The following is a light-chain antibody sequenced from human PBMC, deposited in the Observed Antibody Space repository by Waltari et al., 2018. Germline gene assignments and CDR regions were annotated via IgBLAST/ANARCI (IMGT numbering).Light chain of an antibody. CDR1: QSLLDRNGYNY. J-gene: IGKJ2*01. V-gene: IGKV2-28*01. Sequence: IVMTQSPLSLPVTPGEAASISCRASQSLLDRNGYNYLDWYLQKPGQSPQLLIYLGSTRASGVPDRFSGSGSGTDFTLTISSLQAEDVAVYYCQQYYGVPYTFGQGTKLEI. CDR3: QQYYGVPYT. CDR2: LGS.